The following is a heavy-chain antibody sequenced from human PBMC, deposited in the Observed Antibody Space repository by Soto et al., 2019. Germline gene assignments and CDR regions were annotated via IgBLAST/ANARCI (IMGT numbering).Heavy chain of an antibody. CDR1: GYTFTSYG. J-gene: IGHJ4*02. Sequence: ASVKVSCKASGYTFTSYGISWVRQAPGQGLEWMGWISVDTGNTNYAQKLQGRVTMTTDTSTSTAYMELRSLRSDDTAVYYCARADGRYGPLDYWGQGTLVTVSS. D-gene: IGHD3-16*01. CDR2: ISVDTGNT. V-gene: IGHV1-18*01. CDR3: ARADGRYGPLDY.